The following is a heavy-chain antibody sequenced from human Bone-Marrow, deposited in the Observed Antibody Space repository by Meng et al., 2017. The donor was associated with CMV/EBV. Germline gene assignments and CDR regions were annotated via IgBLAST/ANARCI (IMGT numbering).Heavy chain of an antibody. D-gene: IGHD3-16*01. CDR1: GFTFSNAW. CDR3: TTSIGHP. V-gene: IGHV3-15*01. CDR2: IKSKTDGGTT. J-gene: IGHJ5*02. Sequence: GESLKISCAASGFTFSNAWMSWVRQAPGKGLEWVGHIKSKTDGGTTDYAAPVKGRFTISRDDSKNTLYLQMNSLKTEDTAVYYCTTSIGHPWGQGTLVTVSS.